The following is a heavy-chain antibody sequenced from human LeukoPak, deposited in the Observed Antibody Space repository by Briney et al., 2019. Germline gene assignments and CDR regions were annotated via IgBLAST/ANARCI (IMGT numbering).Heavy chain of an antibody. Sequence: SETLSLTCTVSGGSISSSSYYWGWIRQPPGKGLEWIGSIYYSGSTYYNPSLKSRVTISVDTSKNQFSLKLSSVTAADTAMYFCARGEMPGKFDYWGQGILVTVSS. CDR2: IYYSGST. CDR1: GGSISSSSYY. V-gene: IGHV4-39*07. CDR3: ARGEMPGKFDY. J-gene: IGHJ4*02. D-gene: IGHD1-26*01.